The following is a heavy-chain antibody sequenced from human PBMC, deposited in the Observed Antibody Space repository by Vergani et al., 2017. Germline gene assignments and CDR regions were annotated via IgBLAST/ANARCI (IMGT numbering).Heavy chain of an antibody. CDR1: GFTFGYYA. J-gene: IGHJ3*02. V-gene: IGHV3-49*03. CDR3: VRDQVTMLRGSDALDI. D-gene: IGHD3-10*01. CDR2: IRSKAYGQAT. Sequence: EVQLVESGGDLVQPGRSLRLSCTASGFTFGYYAMDWFRQAPGQGLVWVGGIRSKAYGQATIYAASVKGRFTISRDDSKSIAYLQMNNLRTEDTAMYYCVRDQVTMLRGSDALDIWGQGTMVTVSS.